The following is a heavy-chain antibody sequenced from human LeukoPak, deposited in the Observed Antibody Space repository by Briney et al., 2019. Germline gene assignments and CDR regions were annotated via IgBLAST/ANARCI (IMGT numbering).Heavy chain of an antibody. CDR3: ARGVGGITIFGVVTYFDC. Sequence: PSETLSLTCTVSGGSISSYYWSWIRQPPGKGLEWIGNIYYSGSTNYNPSLKSRVTISVDTSKNQFSLKLSSVTAADTAVYYCARGVGGITIFGVVTYFDCWGQGTLVTVSS. CDR1: GGSISSYY. V-gene: IGHV4-59*01. CDR2: IYYSGST. D-gene: IGHD3-3*01. J-gene: IGHJ4*02.